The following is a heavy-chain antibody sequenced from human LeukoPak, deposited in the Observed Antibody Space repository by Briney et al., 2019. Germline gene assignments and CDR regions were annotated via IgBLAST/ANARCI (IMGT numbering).Heavy chain of an antibody. CDR3: ATASRDSSGWYGYYFDY. J-gene: IGHJ4*02. CDR1: GYTLTELS. D-gene: IGHD6-19*01. CDR2: FDPEDGET. V-gene: IGHV1-24*01. Sequence: ASVKVSCKVSGYTLTELSMHWVRQALGKGLEWMGGFDPEDGETIYAQKFQGRVTMTEDTSTDTAYMELSSLRSEDTAVYYCATASRDSSGWYGYYFDYWGQGTLVTVSS.